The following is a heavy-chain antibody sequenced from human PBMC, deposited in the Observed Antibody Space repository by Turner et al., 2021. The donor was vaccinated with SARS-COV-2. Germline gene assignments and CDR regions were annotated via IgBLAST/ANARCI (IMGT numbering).Heavy chain of an antibody. CDR1: GFTFSSYA. Sequence: EVQLLESGGGLVQPGGSPRLSCAASGFTFSSYAMSWVRQAPGKGLEWVSAISGSGGSTYYADSVKGRFTISRDNSKNTLYLQMNSLRAEDTAVYYCAKPPGEQWLVLALVFDYWGQGTLVTVSS. D-gene: IGHD6-19*01. J-gene: IGHJ4*02. CDR3: AKPPGEQWLVLALVFDY. CDR2: ISGSGGST. V-gene: IGHV3-23*01.